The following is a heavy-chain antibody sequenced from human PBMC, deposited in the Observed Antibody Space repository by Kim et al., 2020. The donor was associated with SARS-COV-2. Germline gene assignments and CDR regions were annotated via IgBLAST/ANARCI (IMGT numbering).Heavy chain of an antibody. Sequence: GESLKISCKGSGYSFTSYWISWVRQMPGKGLEWMGRIDPSDSYTNYSPSFQGHVTISADKSISTAYLQWSSLKASDTAMYYCARHTTMVRGRGGWFDPWGQGTLVTVSS. D-gene: IGHD3-10*01. J-gene: IGHJ5*02. CDR1: GYSFTSYW. V-gene: IGHV5-10-1*01. CDR2: IDPSDSYT. CDR3: ARHTTMVRGRGGWFDP.